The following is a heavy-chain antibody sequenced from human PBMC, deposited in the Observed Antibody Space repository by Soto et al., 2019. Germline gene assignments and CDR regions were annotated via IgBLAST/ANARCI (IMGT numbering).Heavy chain of an antibody. V-gene: IGHV5-51*01. Sequence: PGESLKISCKGSGYSFTSYWIGWVRQMPGKGLEWMGIIYPGDSDTRYSPSFQGQVTISADKSISTAYLQWSSLKASDTAMYYCARYVVGDSYGKHYYYYYGMDVWGQGTTVTVSS. J-gene: IGHJ6*02. CDR1: GYSFTSYW. D-gene: IGHD5-18*01. CDR3: ARYVVGDSYGKHYYYYYGMDV. CDR2: IYPGDSDT.